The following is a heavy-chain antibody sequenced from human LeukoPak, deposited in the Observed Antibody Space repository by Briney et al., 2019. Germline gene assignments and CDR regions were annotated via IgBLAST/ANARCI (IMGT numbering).Heavy chain of an antibody. CDR1: GFTFSSYW. Sequence: PEGSLRLSCAASGFTFSSYWMSWVRQAPGKGLEWVANIKQDGSEKYYVDSVKGRFTISRDNAKNSLYLQMNSLRAEDTAVYYRARDSDIVVVPPDYWGQGTLVTVSS. V-gene: IGHV3-7*01. D-gene: IGHD2-2*01. CDR2: IKQDGSEK. J-gene: IGHJ4*02. CDR3: ARDSDIVVVPPDY.